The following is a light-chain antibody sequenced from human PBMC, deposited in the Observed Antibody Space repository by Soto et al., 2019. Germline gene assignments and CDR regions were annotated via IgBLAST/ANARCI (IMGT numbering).Light chain of an antibody. CDR3: CSYAGSSTLGV. Sequence: QSALTQPRSVSGSPGQSVTISCTGTISDVGGYNYVSWYQQHPNKAPKLMISDVSRRPSGVPDRFSGSKSGNTASLTISGLQAEDEADYYCCSYAGSSTLGVFGTGTKLTVL. CDR1: ISDVGGYNY. V-gene: IGLV2-11*01. CDR2: DVS. J-gene: IGLJ1*01.